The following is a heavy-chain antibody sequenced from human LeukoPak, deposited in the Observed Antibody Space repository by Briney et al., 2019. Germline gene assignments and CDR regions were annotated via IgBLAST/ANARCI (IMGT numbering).Heavy chain of an antibody. CDR3: ARGASYNYYGSGVTYTIDP. CDR1: GFTFSSYW. CDR2: IKQDGSEK. D-gene: IGHD3-10*01. V-gene: IGHV3-7*01. J-gene: IGHJ5*02. Sequence: GGSLRLSCAASGFTFSSYWMSWVRQAPGKGLEWVANIKQDGSEKYYVDSVKGRFTISRDNAKNSLYLQMNSLRAEDTAVYYCARGASYNYYGSGVTYTIDPWGQGTLVTVSP.